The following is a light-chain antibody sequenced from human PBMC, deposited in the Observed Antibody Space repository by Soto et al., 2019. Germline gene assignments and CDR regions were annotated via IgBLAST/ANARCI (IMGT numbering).Light chain of an antibody. CDR2: EVR. Sequence: QSALTQPASVSGSPGQSITMSCTGSSSDVGTYNYVSWYQHHPGRAPKLIIYEVRNRPSGVSDRFSGSKSGNTASLTISGLQAEDEADYYCTLYMSSSLFFGGGTKVTVL. CDR1: SSDVGTYNY. CDR3: TLYMSSSLF. V-gene: IGLV2-14*01. J-gene: IGLJ2*01.